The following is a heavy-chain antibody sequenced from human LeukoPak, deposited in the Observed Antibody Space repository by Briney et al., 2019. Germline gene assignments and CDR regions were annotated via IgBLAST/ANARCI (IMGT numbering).Heavy chain of an antibody. J-gene: IGHJ4*02. CDR1: GGSFSGYY. CDR2: INHSGST. D-gene: IGHD4-23*01. CDR3: VPFAYGGRGDYFDY. Sequence: SETLSLTCAVYGGSFSGYYWSWIRQPPGKGLEWIGEINHSGSTNYNPSLKSRVTISVDTSKNQFSLKLSSVTAADTAVYYCVPFAYGGRGDYFDYWGQGTLVTASS. V-gene: IGHV4-34*01.